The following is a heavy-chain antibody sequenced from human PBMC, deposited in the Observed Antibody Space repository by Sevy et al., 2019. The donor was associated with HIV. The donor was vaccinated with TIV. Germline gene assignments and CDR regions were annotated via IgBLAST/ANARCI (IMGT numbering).Heavy chain of an antibody. Sequence: ASVKVSCKASGYTFTGYYMHWVRQAPGQGLEWMGWINPNSGGTDYAQKFQGRVTMTRDTSISIAYMELSRLRSDDTAVYFCAKDRWGIAAAASGVFDYWGQGALVTVSS. J-gene: IGHJ4*02. CDR3: AKDRWGIAAAASGVFDY. V-gene: IGHV1-2*02. CDR1: GYTFTGYY. D-gene: IGHD6-13*01. CDR2: INPNSGGT.